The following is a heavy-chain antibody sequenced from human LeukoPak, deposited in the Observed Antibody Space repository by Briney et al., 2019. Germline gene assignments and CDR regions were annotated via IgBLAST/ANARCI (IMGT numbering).Heavy chain of an antibody. V-gene: IGHV1-69*13. Sequence: SVKVSCKASGGTFSSYAISWVRQAPGQGLEWMGGIIPIFGTANYAQKFQGRVTITADESTSTAYMELRSLRSDDTAVYYCASSYLTENYYYYYYMDVWGKGTTVTVSS. J-gene: IGHJ6*03. CDR2: IIPIFGTA. CDR3: ASSYLTENYYYYYYMDV. CDR1: GGTFSSYA. D-gene: IGHD2-21*01.